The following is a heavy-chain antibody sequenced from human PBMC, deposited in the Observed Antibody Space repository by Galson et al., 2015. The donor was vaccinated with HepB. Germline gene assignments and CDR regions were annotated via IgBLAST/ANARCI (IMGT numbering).Heavy chain of an antibody. D-gene: IGHD6-13*01. CDR1: GYSFTSYW. CDR2: VSRDGNDK. J-gene: IGHJ4*02. CDR3: AREWFSSSLKQYDY. Sequence: SGAEVKKPGESLRISCKGSGYSFTSYWIHWVRQPPGKGLEWVAAVSRDGNDKFYADSVKDRFTISRDNSANILYLQMNSLRTEDAAVYFCAREWFSSSLKQYDYWGQGTLVTVSS. V-gene: IGHV3-30*19.